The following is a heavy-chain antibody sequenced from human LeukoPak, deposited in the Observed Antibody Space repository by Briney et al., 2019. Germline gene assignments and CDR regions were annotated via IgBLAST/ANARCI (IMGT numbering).Heavy chain of an antibody. Sequence: GGSLRLSCAASGFTFSSYSMNWVRQAPGKGLEWVSYISSGSSTIYYADSVKGRFTISRDNAKNSLYLQMNSLRAEDTAVYYCARDLTHAFDYWGQGTLVTVSS. J-gene: IGHJ4*02. CDR3: ARDLTHAFDY. CDR2: ISSGSSTI. V-gene: IGHV3-48*01. D-gene: IGHD3-9*01. CDR1: GFTFSSYS.